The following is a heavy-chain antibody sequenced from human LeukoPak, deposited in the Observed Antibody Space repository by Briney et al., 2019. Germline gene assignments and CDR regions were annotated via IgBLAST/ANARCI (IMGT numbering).Heavy chain of an antibody. V-gene: IGHV4-39*07. CDR3: ARDLGVPYYYDSSGYFGVDP. CDR2: IYYSGST. D-gene: IGHD3-22*01. J-gene: IGHJ5*02. CDR1: GGSISSSSYY. Sequence: SETLSLTCTVSGGSISSSSYYWGWLRQPPGKGLEWIGSIYYSGSTYYNPSLKSRVTISVDTSKNQFSLKLSSVTAADTAVYYCARDLGVPYYYDSSGYFGVDPWGQGTLVTVSS.